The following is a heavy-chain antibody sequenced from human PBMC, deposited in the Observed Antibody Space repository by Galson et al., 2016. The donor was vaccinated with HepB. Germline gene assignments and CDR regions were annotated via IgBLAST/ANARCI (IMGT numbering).Heavy chain of an antibody. CDR1: GDSIDSTDHY. V-gene: IGHV4-39*02. CDR2: FSDSGTT. D-gene: IGHD3-10*01. CDR3: ARGPSRLLGHYYLDS. J-gene: IGHJ4*02. Sequence: SETLSLTCAVSGDSIDSTDHYWGWIRQPPGKGLEWIGNFSDSGTTNSSPSLKSRVIISFDTSRNHLSLKLTSVTAADTAVYYCARGPSRLLGHYYLDSWGQGILVTVSS.